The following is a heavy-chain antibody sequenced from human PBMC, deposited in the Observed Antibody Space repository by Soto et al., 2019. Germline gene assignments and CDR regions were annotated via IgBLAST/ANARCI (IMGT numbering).Heavy chain of an antibody. CDR3: ARSPFLGCS. V-gene: IGHV3-48*03. CDR2: ISSSGSTI. D-gene: IGHD3-3*02. J-gene: IGHJ4*02. Sequence: PGGSLRFSCAASGFPFSSYEMNWVRQAPGKGLEWISYISSSGSTIYYADSVKGRFTISRDNAKNSLFLQMNSLRVEDTAVYYCARSPFLGCSWAQGTLVTVSS. CDR1: GFPFSSYE.